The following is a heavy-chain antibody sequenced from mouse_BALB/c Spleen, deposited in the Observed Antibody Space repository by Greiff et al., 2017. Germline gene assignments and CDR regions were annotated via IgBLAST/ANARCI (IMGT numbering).Heavy chain of an antibody. CDR2: ISSGGGST. CDR1: GFAFSSYD. Sequence: EVKVEESGGGLVKPGGSLKLSCAASGFAFSSYDMSWVRQTPEKRLEWVAYISSGGGSTYYPDTVKGRFTISRDNAKNTLYLQMSSLKSEDTAMYYCARFPSAMDYWGQGTSVTVSS. J-gene: IGHJ4*01. V-gene: IGHV5-12-1*01. CDR3: ARFPSAMDY.